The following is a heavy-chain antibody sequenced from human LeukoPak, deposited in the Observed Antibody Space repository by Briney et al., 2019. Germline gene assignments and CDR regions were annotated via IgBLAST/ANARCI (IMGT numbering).Heavy chain of an antibody. CDR2: INPNSGGT. CDR1: GYTFTGYY. Sequence: ASVKVSCKASGYTFTGYYMHWVRQAPGQGLEWMGWINPNSGGTNYAQKFQGRVTMTRDTSISTAYMELSRLRSDDTAVYYCAREKTVTLYYFDYWGQGTLVTVSS. V-gene: IGHV1-2*02. CDR3: AREKTVTLYYFDY. D-gene: IGHD4-17*01. J-gene: IGHJ4*02.